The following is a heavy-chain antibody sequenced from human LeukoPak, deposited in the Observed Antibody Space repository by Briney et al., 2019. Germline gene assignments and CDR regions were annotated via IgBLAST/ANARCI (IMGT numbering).Heavy chain of an antibody. J-gene: IGHJ6*04. V-gene: IGHV3-23*01. CDR2: ISGSGGST. D-gene: IGHD3-10*01. Sequence: GGSLRLSCAASAFTLSSYAMSWVRQAPGKGLEWVSAISGSGGSTYYADSVKGRFTISRDNSKNTLYLQMNSLRAEDTAVYYCAKDQAKYYGSGSYSPFHYYYYYGMDVWGKGTTVTVSS. CDR3: AKDQAKYYGSGSYSPFHYYYYYGMDV. CDR1: AFTLSSYA.